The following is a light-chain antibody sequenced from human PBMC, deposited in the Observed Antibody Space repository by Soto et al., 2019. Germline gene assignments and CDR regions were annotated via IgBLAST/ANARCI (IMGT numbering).Light chain of an antibody. CDR1: SSNIGSNY. CDR3: AAWDDSLSPYV. CDR2: RNN. Sequence: QSVLTQPPSASGTPGQRVTIYCSGSSSNIGSNYVYWYQQLPGTAPKLLIYRNNQRPSGVPDRFSGSKSGTSASLAISGLRSEDEADYYCAAWDDSLSPYVFGTGTKLTVL. J-gene: IGLJ1*01. V-gene: IGLV1-47*01.